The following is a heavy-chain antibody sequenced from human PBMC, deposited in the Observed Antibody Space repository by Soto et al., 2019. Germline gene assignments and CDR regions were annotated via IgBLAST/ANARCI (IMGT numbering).Heavy chain of an antibody. CDR1: GASLSSGGYY. Sequence: QVQLLESGPGLVKPSQTLSLSCIVSGASLSSGGYYWNWIRQHPGKGLEWIGYIYFDGMTYYNPSLESRVTMSIGASKNQFSLHLSSVTAADTAVYYCARDRYGDYYAYWGQGILVTVSS. CDR3: ARDRYGDYYAY. CDR2: IYFDGMT. J-gene: IGHJ4*02. D-gene: IGHD3-22*01. V-gene: IGHV4-31*03.